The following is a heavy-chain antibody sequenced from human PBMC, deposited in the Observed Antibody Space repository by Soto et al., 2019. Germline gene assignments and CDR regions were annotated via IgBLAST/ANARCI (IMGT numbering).Heavy chain of an antibody. V-gene: IGHV2-5*02. D-gene: IGHD3-9*01. CDR2: IYWDDDK. J-gene: IGHJ4*02. CDR1: GFSLSTSGVG. CDR3: AHLMYYEILSGYYSCCDY. Sequence: QITLKESGPTLVKPTQTLTLTCTFSGFSLSTSGVGVGWIRQHPGKALEWLALIYWDDDKRYSPSLKSRLTITKDTSKNQVVLTMTNMDPVDTATYYCAHLMYYEILSGYYSCCDYWGQGTLVTVSS.